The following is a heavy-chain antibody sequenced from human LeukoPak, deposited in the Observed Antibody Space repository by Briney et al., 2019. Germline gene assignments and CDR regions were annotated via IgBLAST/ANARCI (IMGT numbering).Heavy chain of an antibody. Sequence: PGGSLRLSCAASGFTFSSYEMNWVRQAPGKGLEWVSYISSSGSTIYYADSVKGRFTISRDNAKNSLYLQMNSLRAEDTAVYYCAKGAGSEIYYYMDVWGKGTTVTISS. V-gene: IGHV3-48*03. CDR3: AKGAGSEIYYYMDV. J-gene: IGHJ6*03. D-gene: IGHD3-10*01. CDR2: ISSSGSTI. CDR1: GFTFSSYE.